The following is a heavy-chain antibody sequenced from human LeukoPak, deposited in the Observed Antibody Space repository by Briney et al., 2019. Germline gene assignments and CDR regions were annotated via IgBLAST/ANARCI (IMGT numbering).Heavy chain of an antibody. CDR1: GGSFSGYY. CDR2: IYYSGST. Sequence: SETLSLTCAVYGGSFSGYYWSWIRQPPGKGLEWIGYIYYSGSTNYNPSLKSRVTISVDTSKNQFSLKLSSVTAADTAVYYCARTYGSGSYCVNWGQGTLVTVSS. J-gene: IGHJ4*02. D-gene: IGHD3-10*01. V-gene: IGHV4-59*08. CDR3: ARTYGSGSYCVN.